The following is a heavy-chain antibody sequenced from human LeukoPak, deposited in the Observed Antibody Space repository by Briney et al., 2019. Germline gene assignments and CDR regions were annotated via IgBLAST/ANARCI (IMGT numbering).Heavy chain of an antibody. V-gene: IGHV3-74*01. J-gene: IGHJ6*02. CDR1: GFALSGYW. Sequence: GGSLRLSCAASGFALSGYWMHWVRQAPGEGLVWVSRIDPDGITTNYADSVKGRFTTSRDNARNTLYLQMNSLTAEDTALYYCTRVQAGRSGLMDVWGRGTTVTVSS. CDR2: IDPDGITT. CDR3: TRVQAGRSGLMDV. D-gene: IGHD2-8*02.